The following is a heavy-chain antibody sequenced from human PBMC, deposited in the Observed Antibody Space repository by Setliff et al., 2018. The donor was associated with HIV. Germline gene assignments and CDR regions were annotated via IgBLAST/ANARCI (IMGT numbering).Heavy chain of an antibody. CDR3: TLKHT. CDR1: GFTFDNAW. CDR2: IKSQTDGGTI. J-gene: IGHJ5*02. Sequence: GGSLRLSCAASGFTFDNAWMYWVRQAPGKGLEWVARIKSQTDGGTIDYAAPVKDRFTISRDDSKSTLYLQMNSLKTEDTAVYYCTLKHTWGQGTLVTVSS. V-gene: IGHV3-15*01. D-gene: IGHD2-21*01.